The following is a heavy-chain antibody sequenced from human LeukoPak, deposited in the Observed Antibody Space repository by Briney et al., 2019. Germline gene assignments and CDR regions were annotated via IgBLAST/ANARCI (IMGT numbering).Heavy chain of an antibody. CDR2: ISGVGNT. D-gene: IGHD2-15*01. J-gene: IGHJ4*02. CDR3: AKDPRYCSGGRCFSGYIPH. Sequence: GGSLRLSCVASGFTVSNNGLSWFRQAPGKRLEWVSDISGVGNTYYAESVKGRFTISRDNSKNTLFLEMNSLRAEDTAVYYCAKDPRYCSGGRCFSGYIPHWGQGTLVTVSS. CDR1: GFTVSNNG. V-gene: IGHV3-23*01.